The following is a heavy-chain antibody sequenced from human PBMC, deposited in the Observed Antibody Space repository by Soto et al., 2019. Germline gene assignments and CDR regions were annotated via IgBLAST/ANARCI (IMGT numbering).Heavy chain of an antibody. Sequence: GGSLRLSCAASGFTVSSNYMSWVRQAPGKGLEWVSVIYSGGSTYYADSVKGRFTISRDNSKNTLYLQMNSLRAEDTAVYYCARNVYDILTGYYSEYYFDYWGQGTLVTVSS. D-gene: IGHD3-9*01. CDR1: GFTVSSNY. V-gene: IGHV3-66*01. CDR3: ARNVYDILTGYYSEYYFDY. CDR2: IYSGGST. J-gene: IGHJ4*02.